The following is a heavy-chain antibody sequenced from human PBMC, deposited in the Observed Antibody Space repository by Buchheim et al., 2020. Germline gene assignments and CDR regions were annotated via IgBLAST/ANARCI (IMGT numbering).Heavy chain of an antibody. V-gene: IGHV3-23*01. CDR1: GFTFSSYA. CDR3: AKDELIYSSGWYVYYFDY. D-gene: IGHD6-19*01. CDR2: ISGSGGST. Sequence: EVQLLESGGGLVQPGGSLRLSCAASGFTFSSYAMSWVRQAPGKGLEWVSAISGSGGSTYYADSVKGRFTISRDNSKNTLYLQMNSLRAEDTAVYYCAKDELIYSSGWYVYYFDYWGQGTL. J-gene: IGHJ4*02.